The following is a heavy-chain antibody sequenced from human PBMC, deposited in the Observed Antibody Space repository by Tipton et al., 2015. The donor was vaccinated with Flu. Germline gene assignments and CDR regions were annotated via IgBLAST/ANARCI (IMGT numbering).Heavy chain of an antibody. D-gene: IGHD2-21*01. J-gene: IGHJ5*01. CDR3: AREPRAGDCQFDS. Sequence: QVQLVQSGGGVVQPGRSLRLSCAASGFTFSSYGMHWVRQAPGKGLEWVAVIAYDGSYKYCAESVRGRCTISRDNSKDTVYLEMNSLRAEDTSVYYCAREPRAGDCQFDSWGQGTLVTVSS. V-gene: IGHV3-33*05. CDR1: GFTFSSYG. CDR2: IAYDGSYK.